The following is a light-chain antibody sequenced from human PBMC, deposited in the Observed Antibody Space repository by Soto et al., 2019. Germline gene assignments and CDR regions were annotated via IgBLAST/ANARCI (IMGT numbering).Light chain of an antibody. CDR2: GAS. CDR1: QSVSSN. CDR3: QHYKSWPLT. V-gene: IGKV3-15*01. Sequence: EIVMTQSPATLSVSPGERATLSCRASQSVSSNLAWYQQKPGQAPRLLIYGASSRGTGIPARFSGSGSGTEFSLTISSLQSEDFAVYYCQHYKSWPLTFGQGTRLELK. J-gene: IGKJ5*01.